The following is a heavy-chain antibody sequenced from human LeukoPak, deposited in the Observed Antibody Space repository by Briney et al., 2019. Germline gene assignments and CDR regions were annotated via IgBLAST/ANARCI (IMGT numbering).Heavy chain of an antibody. Sequence: GGSLRLSCVASGFTFSGSAMHWVRQASGKGLEWVGRIRSKADSYATAYSASVKGRFTISRDDSENTAYLQMNSLRAEDTAVYYCARLYGGYGDYYFDYWGQGALVTVSS. V-gene: IGHV3-73*01. CDR1: GFTFSGSA. CDR3: ARLYGGYGDYYFDY. D-gene: IGHD4-17*01. J-gene: IGHJ4*02. CDR2: IRSKADSYAT.